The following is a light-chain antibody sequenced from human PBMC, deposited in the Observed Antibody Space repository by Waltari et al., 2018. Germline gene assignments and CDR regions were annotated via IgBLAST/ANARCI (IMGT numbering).Light chain of an antibody. CDR3: MQGTHWPWT. J-gene: IGKJ1*01. V-gene: IGKV2-30*01. Sequence: DVVMTQSPLSLPVTLGQAAFISCRSSQSLPYSDGKTYLSWFQQRPGQSPRRLIYKVSARDSGVPDRFDGSGSGTEFALHINRVEADDVGVYYCMQGTHWPWTFGPGTKVEIK. CDR1: QSLPYSDGKTY. CDR2: KVS.